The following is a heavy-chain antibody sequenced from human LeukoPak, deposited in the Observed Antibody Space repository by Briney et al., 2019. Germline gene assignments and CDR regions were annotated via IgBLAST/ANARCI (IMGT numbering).Heavy chain of an antibody. CDR1: GFTFSSYG. V-gene: IGHV3-33*01. CDR2: IWYDGSNK. J-gene: IGHJ4*02. D-gene: IGHD6-19*01. CDR3: ARDPISGAGTGYFDS. Sequence: PGGSLRLSCAASGFTFSSYGMHWVRQAPGKGLEWVAVIWYDGSNKYYADSVKGRFTISRDNSKNTLYLQMNSLRAEDTAVYYCARDPISGAGTGYFDSWGQGTLVTVSS.